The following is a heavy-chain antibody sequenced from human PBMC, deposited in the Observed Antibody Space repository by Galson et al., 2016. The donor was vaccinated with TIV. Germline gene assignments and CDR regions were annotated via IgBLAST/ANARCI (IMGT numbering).Heavy chain of an antibody. D-gene: IGHD4-11*01. CDR2: IKQDGSEK. CDR1: GFTFSDYW. J-gene: IGHJ2*01. Sequence: SLRLSCAASGFTFSDYWMHWVRQAPGKGLEWVANIKQDGSEKYYVDSVKGRFIISRDNTKNSLYLQMNSLRAEDTAVYYCARLAPVTATTGWYSGVWGRGTLVTVSS. CDR3: ARLAPVTATTGWYSGV. V-gene: IGHV3-7*03.